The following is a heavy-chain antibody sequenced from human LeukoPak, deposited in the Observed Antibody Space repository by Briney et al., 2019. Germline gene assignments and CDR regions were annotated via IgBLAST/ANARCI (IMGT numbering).Heavy chain of an antibody. CDR1: GGSFSGYY. V-gene: IGHV3-30*03. D-gene: IGHD3-22*01. CDR3: ARAPGTMIVVDY. J-gene: IGHJ4*02. Sequence: PSETLSLTCAVYGGSFSGYYWSWVRQAPGKGLKWVAVTSFDGSDNYYADSVKGRFTISRDNSKNTLYLQMNSLRPDDTAVYYCARAPGTMIVVDYWGQGTLVTVSS. CDR2: TSFDGSDN.